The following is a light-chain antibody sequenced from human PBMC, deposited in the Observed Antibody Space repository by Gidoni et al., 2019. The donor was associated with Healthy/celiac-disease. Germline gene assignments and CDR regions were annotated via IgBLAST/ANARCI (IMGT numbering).Light chain of an antibody. CDR3: QQRSNWIT. V-gene: IGKV3-11*01. CDR1: QSVSSY. J-gene: IGKJ5*01. CDR2: DAS. Sequence: EIVLPQSPATLSLSPGERATLSCRASQSVSSYLAWYQQKPGQAPRLLSYDASNRATGIPARFSGSGSGTDFTLTISSLEPEDFAVYYCQQRSNWITFGQXTRLEIK.